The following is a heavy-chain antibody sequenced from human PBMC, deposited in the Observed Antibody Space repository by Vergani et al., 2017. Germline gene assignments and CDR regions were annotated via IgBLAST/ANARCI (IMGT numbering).Heavy chain of an antibody. D-gene: IGHD3-3*01. V-gene: IGHV4-59*01. CDR3: ARVREGFDFWSGYSKEYYFDY. CDR2: IYYSGST. J-gene: IGHJ4*02. Sequence: QLQLQESGPGLVKPSETLSLTCTVSGGSISSYYWSWIRQPPGKGLEWIGYIYYSGSTNYNPSLKSRVTISVDTSKNQFSLKLSSVTAADTAVYYCARVREGFDFWSGYSKEYYFDYWGQGTLVTVSS. CDR1: GGSISSYY.